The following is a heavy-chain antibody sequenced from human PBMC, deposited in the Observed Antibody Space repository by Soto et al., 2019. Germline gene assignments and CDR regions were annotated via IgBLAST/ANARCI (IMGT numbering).Heavy chain of an antibody. CDR2: IYHSGSA. J-gene: IGHJ4*02. V-gene: IGHV4-30-2*01. Sequence: SETLSLTCAVSGGSISSGGSSWSWIRQPPGKGLEWIGYIYHSGSAYYNPSLKSRVTISVDRSKNQFSLKLSSVTAADTAVYYCARDLPVGGGSLWGQGTLVTVSS. D-gene: IGHD2-15*01. CDR1: GGSISSGGSS. CDR3: ARDLPVGGGSL.